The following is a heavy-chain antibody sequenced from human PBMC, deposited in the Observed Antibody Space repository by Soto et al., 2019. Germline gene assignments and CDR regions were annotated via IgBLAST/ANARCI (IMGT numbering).Heavy chain of an antibody. CDR3: AKVPSKGPGNSYYFDY. V-gene: IGHV3-23*01. J-gene: IGHJ4*02. CDR1: GFTFSSFA. CDR2: ISGSGGST. Sequence: EVQLLESGGGLVQPGGSLRLSCAASGFTFSSFAMSWVRQAPGKGLEWVSAISGSGGSTYYADSVKGRFTISRDNSKNTLYWQINSVISENTALYYCAKVPSKGPGNSYYFDYWGQVTPVTVSS. D-gene: IGHD4-4*01.